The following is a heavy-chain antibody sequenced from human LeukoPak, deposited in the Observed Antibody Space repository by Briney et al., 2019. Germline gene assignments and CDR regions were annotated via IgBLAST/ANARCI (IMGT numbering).Heavy chain of an antibody. CDR2: IYYSGST. CDR1: GGSISSSSYY. CDR3: ARFLRGATNALEI. D-gene: IGHD1-26*01. V-gene: IGHV4-39*07. J-gene: IGHJ3*02. Sequence: SETLSLTCTVSGGSISSSSYYWGWIRQPPGKGLEWIGSIYYSGSTYYNPSLKSRVTISVDTSKNQFSLKLNSVTAADTAVYYCARFLRGATNALEIWGQGTMVTVSS.